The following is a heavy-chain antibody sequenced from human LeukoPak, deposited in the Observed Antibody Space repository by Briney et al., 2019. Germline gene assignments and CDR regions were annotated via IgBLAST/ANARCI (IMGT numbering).Heavy chain of an antibody. CDR3: SKDRAGVGELGN. CDR2: ISWNSGSI. D-gene: IGHD3-10*01. V-gene: IGHV3-9*01. CDR1: GFTFDDYA. J-gene: IGHJ4*02. Sequence: PGGSLRLSCAASGFTFDDYAMHWVRQAPGKGLEGVSRISWNSGSIGYADSVKGRFTITRDNAKNSLYLQMNSLRAEGTALYYCSKDRAGVGELGNWGQGTLVTVSS.